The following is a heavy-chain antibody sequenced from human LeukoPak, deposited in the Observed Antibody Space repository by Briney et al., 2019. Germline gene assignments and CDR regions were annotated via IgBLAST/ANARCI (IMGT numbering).Heavy chain of an antibody. J-gene: IGHJ4*02. CDR3: ARSFSARTFFDY. Sequence: SETLSLTCTVSGGSISSYYWSWIRQPPGKGLEWIGYIYYSGSTNYNPSLKSRVTISVDTSKNQFSLKLSSVTAADTAVYYCARSFSARTFFDYWGQGTLVTVSS. CDR2: IYYSGST. V-gene: IGHV4-59*01. CDR1: GGSISSYY. D-gene: IGHD1-14*01.